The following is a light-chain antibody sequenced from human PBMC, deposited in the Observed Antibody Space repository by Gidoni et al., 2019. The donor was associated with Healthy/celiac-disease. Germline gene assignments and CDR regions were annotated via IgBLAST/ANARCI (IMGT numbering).Light chain of an antibody. Sequence: EIVMTQSPATLSVAPGERATLSCRASQSVSSNLAWYQQKPGQAPRLLISGASTRATGSPARFSGSGSGTEFTLTISSMQSEDFAVDYCQQYNNWPPGTFGQXTRLEIK. V-gene: IGKV3-15*01. CDR1: QSVSSN. CDR2: GAS. J-gene: IGKJ5*01. CDR3: QQYNNWPPGT.